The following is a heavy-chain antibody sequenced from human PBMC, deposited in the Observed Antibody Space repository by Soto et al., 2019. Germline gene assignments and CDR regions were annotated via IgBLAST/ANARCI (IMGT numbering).Heavy chain of an antibody. J-gene: IGHJ4*02. V-gene: IGHV1-18*01. D-gene: IGHD1-1*01. CDR1: GYTFTSYG. CDR3: ARVRYGDY. Sequence: QVHLVQSGAEVKKPGASVKVSCKASGYTFTSYGITWVRQAPEQGLEWMGWISAHNGNTDYAQKLQGRVIVTRDTSTSTAYMELRSLRSDDTAVYYSARVRYGDYWGQGALVTVSS. CDR2: ISAHNGNT.